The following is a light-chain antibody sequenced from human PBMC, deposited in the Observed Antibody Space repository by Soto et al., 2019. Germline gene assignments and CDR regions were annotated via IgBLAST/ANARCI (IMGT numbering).Light chain of an antibody. CDR2: ATS. CDR3: QQYGSSSWT. V-gene: IGKV3-20*01. Sequence: ETVLTQSPGTLSLSPWERATLSCRASQSVSSSYLAWYQQKPGQPPRLVMYATSSRATGIPARFSGSGSGTDFTLTISRLEPEDFAVYYCQQYGSSSWTFGQGTKVDIK. CDR1: QSVSSSY. J-gene: IGKJ1*01.